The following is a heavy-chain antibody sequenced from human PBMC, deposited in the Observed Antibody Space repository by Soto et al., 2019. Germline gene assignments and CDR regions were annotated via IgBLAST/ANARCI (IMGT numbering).Heavy chain of an antibody. CDR1: GYTFSSYP. V-gene: IGHV3-23*01. CDR3: AKGHCSSTSCYTTYSFDY. Sequence: AESLSLSCADSGYTFSSYPMSLVRPSPGEGLEWVSAISVSGGSTYYADSVKGRFTISRDNSKNTLYLQMNSLRAEDTVVYYCAKGHCSSTSCYTTYSFDYWAHGTLVTV. CDR2: ISVSGGST. D-gene: IGHD2-2*01. J-gene: IGHJ4*01.